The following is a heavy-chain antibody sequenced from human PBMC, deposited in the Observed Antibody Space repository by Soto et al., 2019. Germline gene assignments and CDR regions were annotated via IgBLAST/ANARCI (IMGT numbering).Heavy chain of an antibody. D-gene: IGHD6-19*01. CDR3: ARTLGGGWGDWVDP. CDR2: INPSGGST. J-gene: IGHJ5*02. V-gene: IGHV1-46*01. Sequence: QVQLVQSGAEVKTPGASVKVSCKASGYTFTSHSIHWVRQAPGQGLVWMGLINPSGGSTSYALKFQGGLPMTRDTSSSSVYMERSSLLSEDTAVCFCARTLGGGWGDWVDPWGQGTLVTVSS. CDR1: GYTFTSHS.